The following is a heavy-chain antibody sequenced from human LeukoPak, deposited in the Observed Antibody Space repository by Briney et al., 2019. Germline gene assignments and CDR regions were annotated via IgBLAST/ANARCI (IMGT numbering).Heavy chain of an antibody. CDR2: ISWNSGSI. D-gene: IGHD6-19*01. V-gene: IGHV3-9*01. J-gene: IGHJ6*02. Sequence: GRSLRLSCAASGFTFDDYAMHWVRQAPGRGLEWVSGISWNSGSIGYADSVKGRFTISRDNAKNSLYLQMNSLRAEDTALYYCAKGMYSSGWYDYYYYGMDVLGQGTTVTVSS. CDR1: GFTFDDYA. CDR3: AKGMYSSGWYDYYYYGMDV.